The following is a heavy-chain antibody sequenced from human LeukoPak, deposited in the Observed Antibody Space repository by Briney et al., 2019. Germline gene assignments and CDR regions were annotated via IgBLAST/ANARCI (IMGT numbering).Heavy chain of an antibody. CDR1: GGSISSSSYY. J-gene: IGHJ5*02. V-gene: IGHV4-39*07. CDR3: ARVPQWGGDPTNWFDP. CDR2: IYYSGST. Sequence: KASETLSLTCTVSGGSISSSSYYWGWIRQPPGKGLEWIGSIYYSGSTYYNPSLKSRVTISVDTSKNQFSLKLSSVTAADTAVYYCARVPQWGGDPTNWFDPWGQGTLVTVSS. D-gene: IGHD1-26*01.